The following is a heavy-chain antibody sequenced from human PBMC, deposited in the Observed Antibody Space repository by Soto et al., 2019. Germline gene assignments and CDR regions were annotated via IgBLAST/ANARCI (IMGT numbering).Heavy chain of an antibody. CDR3: AKGIVAAQGYWFFDL. Sequence: GSLRLSCAASGFTFRSDGMSWVRQPPGKGLEWVSGFSGSGGHTYYADSVMGRFTISSDNSKRTLLLQMNSLRAEDTAIYYCAKGIVAAQGYWFFDLWGRGTLVPVSS. CDR1: GFTFRSDG. J-gene: IGHJ2*01. CDR2: FSGSGGHT. D-gene: IGHD6-25*01. V-gene: IGHV3-23*01.